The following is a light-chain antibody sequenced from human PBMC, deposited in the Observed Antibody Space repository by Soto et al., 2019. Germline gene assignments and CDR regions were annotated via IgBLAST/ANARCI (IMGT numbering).Light chain of an antibody. CDR1: QSVSTY. CDR3: QQSFSSIT. V-gene: IGKV1-39*01. CDR2: SAS. Sequence: DIQMTQSPSSLSASVGDRVTITCRASQSVSTYLHWYQQKPGKAPKLVIYSASSVQSGVPSRFTGSGSGSYFTLTITNLQPEDFAIYYCQQSFSSITFGQGTRLEIK. J-gene: IGKJ5*01.